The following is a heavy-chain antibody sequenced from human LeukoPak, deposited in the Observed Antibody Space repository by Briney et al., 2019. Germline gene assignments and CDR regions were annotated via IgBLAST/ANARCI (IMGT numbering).Heavy chain of an antibody. J-gene: IGHJ6*03. CDR2: ISYDGSNK. CDR1: GFTFTNYG. V-gene: IGHV3-30*19. CDR3: AREYGDYPRYYYYYMDV. D-gene: IGHD4-17*01. Sequence: PGGSLRLSCAASGFTFTNYGMHWVRQAPGKGLEWVAFISYDGSNKYYADSVKGRFTISRDNSKNTLYLQMNSLRAEDTAVYYYAREYGDYPRYYYYYMDVWGKGTTVTVSS.